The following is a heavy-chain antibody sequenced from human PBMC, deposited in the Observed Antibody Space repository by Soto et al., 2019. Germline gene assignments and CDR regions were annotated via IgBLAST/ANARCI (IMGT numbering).Heavy chain of an antibody. CDR2: IYNTGST. D-gene: IGHD3-9*01. CDR1: GGSISSGGYY. CDR3: ARYDILTGSDY. V-gene: IGHV4-30-4*01. J-gene: IGHJ4*02. Sequence: SETLSLTCAVSGGSISSGGYYWSWIRQPPGKGLEWIGYIYNTGSTYYNPSLRSRVTISVDTSKNQFSLKLSSVTAADTAVYYCARYDILTGSDYWGQGTLVTV.